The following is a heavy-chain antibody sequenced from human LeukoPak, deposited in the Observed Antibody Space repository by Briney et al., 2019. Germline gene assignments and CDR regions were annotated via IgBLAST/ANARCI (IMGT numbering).Heavy chain of an antibody. J-gene: IGHJ4*02. Sequence: GGSLRLSCAASGFTFGSYWMSWVRQAPGKGLEWVANIKQDGSEKYYVDSVKGRFTISRDNAKNSLYLQLNSLRADDTAVYYCARLTGTTGFDYWGQGTLVTVSS. CDR1: GFTFGSYW. D-gene: IGHD1-1*01. CDR3: ARLTGTTGFDY. CDR2: IKQDGSEK. V-gene: IGHV3-7*01.